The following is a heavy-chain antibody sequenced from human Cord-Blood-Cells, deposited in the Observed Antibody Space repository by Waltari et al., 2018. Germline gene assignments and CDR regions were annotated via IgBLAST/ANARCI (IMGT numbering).Heavy chain of an antibody. V-gene: IGHV4-59*08. CDR3: ARPHGSGSYYYFDY. J-gene: IGHJ4*02. CDR2: IYYSGSN. CDR1: GGAISSNS. D-gene: IGHD3-10*01. Sequence: QLQLQEAGSGLVQPSETLSLTCTVPGGAISSNSWSWIRQPPGKGLEWIGYIYYSGSNNYNPSLKSRVTISVDTSKNQFSLKLSSVTTADTAVYYCARPHGSGSYYYFDYWGQGTLVTVSS.